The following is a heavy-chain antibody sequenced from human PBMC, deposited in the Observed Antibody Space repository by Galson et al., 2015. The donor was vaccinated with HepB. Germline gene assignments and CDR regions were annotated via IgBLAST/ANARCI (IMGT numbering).Heavy chain of an antibody. CDR3: ARADGGTAMVNY. J-gene: IGHJ4*02. D-gene: IGHD5-18*01. CDR1: GFSFSNYG. Sequence: SLRLSCAASGFSFSNYGMHWVRQAPGQGLEWEEVIWYDGSHQYYADSVKGRFTISRDNSKSTLLLQMSSLRAEDTAVYYCARADGGTAMVNYWGQGTLVTVSS. V-gene: IGHV3-33*01. CDR2: IWYDGSHQ.